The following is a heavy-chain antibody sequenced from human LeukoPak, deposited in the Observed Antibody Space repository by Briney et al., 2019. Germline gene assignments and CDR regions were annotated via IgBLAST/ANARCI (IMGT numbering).Heavy chain of an antibody. Sequence: SETLSLTCTVSGGSISSYYWSWFRQPPGKGLEWIGFIYYSGSTYYNPSLKSRVTISVDTSKNQFSLRLSSVTATDTAEYFCARHQMRYSYGTLFDYWGQGTLVTVSS. CDR3: ARHQMRYSYGTLFDY. CDR1: GGSISSYY. CDR2: IYYSGST. V-gene: IGHV4-59*08. D-gene: IGHD5-18*01. J-gene: IGHJ4*02.